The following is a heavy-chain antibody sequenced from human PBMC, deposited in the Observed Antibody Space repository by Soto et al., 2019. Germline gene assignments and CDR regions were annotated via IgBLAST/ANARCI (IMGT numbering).Heavy chain of an antibody. CDR2: ISGSGGST. Sequence: GGSLRLSCAASGFTFSSYAMSWVRQAPGKGLEWVSAISGSGGSTYYAYSVKGWFTISRDNSKNTLYLQMNSLRAEDTAVYYCAKGPLYYYGSGSYYSHDRGYWGQGTLVTVSS. CDR1: GFTFSSYA. V-gene: IGHV3-23*01. CDR3: AKGPLYYYGSGSYYSHDRGY. D-gene: IGHD3-10*01. J-gene: IGHJ4*02.